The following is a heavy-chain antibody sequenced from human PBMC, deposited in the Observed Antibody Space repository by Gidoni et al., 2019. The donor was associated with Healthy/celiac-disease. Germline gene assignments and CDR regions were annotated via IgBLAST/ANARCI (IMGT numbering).Heavy chain of an antibody. Sequence: EVQLVESGGGLVQPGRSLRLSCAASGFTFDDYAMHWVRQAPGKGLEWVSGISWNSGSIGYADSVKGRFTISRDNAKNSLYLQMNSLRAEDTALYYCAKDMRAYSTSFDYWGQGTLVTVSS. D-gene: IGHD4-4*01. CDR2: ISWNSGSI. CDR1: GFTFDDYA. V-gene: IGHV3-9*01. J-gene: IGHJ4*02. CDR3: AKDMRAYSTSFDY.